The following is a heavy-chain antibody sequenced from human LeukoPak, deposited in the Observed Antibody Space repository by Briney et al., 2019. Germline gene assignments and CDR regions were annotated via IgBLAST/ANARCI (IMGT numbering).Heavy chain of an antibody. J-gene: IGHJ6*03. CDR2: IYHSGST. Sequence: PSGTLSLTCAVSGGSISSSNWWSWVRQPPGKGLEWIGEIYHSGSTNYNPSLKSRVTISVDKSKNQFSLKLSSVTAADTAVYYCASPTYYYDSSGYPAVGYYYYYYMDVWGKGTTVTVSS. CDR1: GGSISSSNW. V-gene: IGHV4-4*02. CDR3: ASPTYYYDSSGYPAVGYYYYYYMDV. D-gene: IGHD3-22*01.